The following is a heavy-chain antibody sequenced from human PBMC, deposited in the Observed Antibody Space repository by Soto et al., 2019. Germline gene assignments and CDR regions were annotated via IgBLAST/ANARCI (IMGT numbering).Heavy chain of an antibody. D-gene: IGHD2-8*01. Sequence: GGSLRLSCAASGFTFSSYSMNWVRQAPGKGLEWVSYISSSSSTIYYADSVKGRFTISRDNAKNSLYLQMNSLRDEDTAVYYCARRAEMVAPLAYYYYGMDVWGQGTTVTVSS. J-gene: IGHJ6*02. CDR3: ARRAEMVAPLAYYYYGMDV. CDR1: GFTFSSYS. V-gene: IGHV3-48*02. CDR2: ISSSSSTI.